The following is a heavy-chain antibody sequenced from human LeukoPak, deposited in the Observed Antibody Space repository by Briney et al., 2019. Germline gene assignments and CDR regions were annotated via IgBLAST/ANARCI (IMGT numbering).Heavy chain of an antibody. Sequence: SETLSLTCTVSGGSISSGDYYWSWIRQPPGKGLEWIGYIYYSGSTYYNPSLKSRVTISVDTSKNQFSLKLSSVTAADTAVYYCARARYDYVWGSYRYYLDYWGQGTLVTVSS. J-gene: IGHJ4*02. CDR3: ARARYDYVWGSYRYYLDY. CDR1: GGSISSGDYY. CDR2: IYYSGST. D-gene: IGHD3-16*02. V-gene: IGHV4-30-4*01.